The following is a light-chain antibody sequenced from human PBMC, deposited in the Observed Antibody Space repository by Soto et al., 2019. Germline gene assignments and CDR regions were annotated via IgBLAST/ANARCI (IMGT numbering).Light chain of an antibody. CDR1: SSDVGRYNY. V-gene: IGLV2-14*01. J-gene: IGLJ3*02. CDR3: SSHGGGNNWGV. Sequence: QSVLTQPASVSGSPGQSITISCTGTSSDVGRYNYVSWYQQHPGKVPKLIISEVSKRPSGVSNRFSGSKSGNTASLTVSGLQAEDEADYFCSSHGGGNNWGVFGGGTKVTVL. CDR2: EVS.